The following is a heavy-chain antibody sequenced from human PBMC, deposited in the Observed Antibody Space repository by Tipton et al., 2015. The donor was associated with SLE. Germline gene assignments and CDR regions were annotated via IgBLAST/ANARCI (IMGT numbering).Heavy chain of an antibody. J-gene: IGHJ5*02. CDR1: GDPITSGGYY. D-gene: IGHD5-18*01. CDR2: IYSTGST. V-gene: IGHV4-31*03. CDR3: ARRDSPKWFDP. Sequence: TLSLTCTVSGDPITSGGYYWSWIRQHAGKGLEWIGYIYSTGSTYYTPSLKSRVTISLDSSKNHFSLELRSVTAADTAVYYCARRDSPKWFDPWGQGTLVTVSS.